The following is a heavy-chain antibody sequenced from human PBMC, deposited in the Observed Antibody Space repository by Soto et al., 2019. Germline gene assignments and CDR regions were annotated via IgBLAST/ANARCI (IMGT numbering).Heavy chain of an antibody. V-gene: IGHV3-11*04. Sequence: QVQLVESGGGLVKPGGSLRLSCAASGFTFSDYYMSWIRQAPGKGLEWVSYISSSGSTIYYADSVKGRFTISRDNAKNTLYLQMNSLIAGEPAVYYCAGYLGSGWYFDYWGQGTLVTVSS. CDR1: GFTFSDYY. J-gene: IGHJ4*02. CDR2: ISSSGSTI. D-gene: IGHD6-19*01. CDR3: AGYLGSGWYFDY.